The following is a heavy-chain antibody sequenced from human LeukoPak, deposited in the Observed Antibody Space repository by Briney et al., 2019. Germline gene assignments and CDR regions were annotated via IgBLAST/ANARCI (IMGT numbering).Heavy chain of an antibody. J-gene: IGHJ5*02. CDR3: AKVGDYGDYNWFDP. CDR1: GFTFSSYG. D-gene: IGHD4-17*01. V-gene: IGHV3-30*02. Sequence: GGSLRLSCAASGFTFSSYGMHWVRQAPGKGLEWVAFIRYDGSSINYADSVKGRFTISRDNSKNTLYLQMNSLRTKDTAMYYCAKVGDYGDYNWFDPWGQGTLVTVSS. CDR2: IRYDGSSI.